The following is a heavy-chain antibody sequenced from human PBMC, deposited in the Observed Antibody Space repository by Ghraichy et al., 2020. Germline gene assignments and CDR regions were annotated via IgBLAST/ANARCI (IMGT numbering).Heavy chain of an antibody. V-gene: IGHV3-23*01. CDR3: ARSLPDYGGAYYFES. CDR1: GFIFNLYA. D-gene: IGHD4-17*01. Sequence: GGSLRLSCEASGFIFNLYAMSWVRQAPGQGLEWVASVRDNGDSTYYADSVKGRFTISRDNSKNTLHLQMNSLRADDTAMYYCARSLPDYGGAYYFESWGQGTLVTVSS. J-gene: IGHJ4*02. CDR2: VRDNGDST.